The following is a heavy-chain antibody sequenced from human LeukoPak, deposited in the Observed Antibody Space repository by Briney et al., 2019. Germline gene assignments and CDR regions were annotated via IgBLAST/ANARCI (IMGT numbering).Heavy chain of an antibody. CDR2: ISGSGGST. CDR3: ARGPMITFGGVIDYFDY. CDR1: GFTFSNFG. Sequence: GGTLRLSCAASGFTFSNFGMSWVRQAPGKGLEWVSVISGSGGSTYYADSVKGRFTISRDNAKNSLYLQMNSLRAEDTAVYYCARGPMITFGGVIDYFDYWGQGTLVTVSS. J-gene: IGHJ4*02. D-gene: IGHD3-16*01. V-gene: IGHV3-23*01.